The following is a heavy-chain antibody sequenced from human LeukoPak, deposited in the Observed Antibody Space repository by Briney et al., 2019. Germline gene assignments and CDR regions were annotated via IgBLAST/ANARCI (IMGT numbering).Heavy chain of an antibody. CDR3: ARDRDGSYSHNFDY. D-gene: IGHD1-26*01. J-gene: IGHJ4*02. Sequence: SVKVPCKASGGTFSSYAISWVRQAPGQGLEWMGGIIPIFGTANYAQKFQGRVTITADESTSTAYMELSSLRSEDTAVYYCARDRDGSYSHNFDYWGQGTLVTVSS. V-gene: IGHV1-69*13. CDR2: IIPIFGTA. CDR1: GGTFSSYA.